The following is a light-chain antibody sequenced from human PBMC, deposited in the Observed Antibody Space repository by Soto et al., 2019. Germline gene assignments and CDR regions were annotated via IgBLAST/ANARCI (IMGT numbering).Light chain of an antibody. CDR3: QQYYSYPWT. J-gene: IGKJ1*01. Sequence: AIRMTQSPSSLSASTGDRVTITCRASQGISSYLAWYQQKPGKAPKLLIYAASTLQSRGPSRFSGSGSGTDFTLTIICLQSEDFATNYCQQYYSYPWTFGQGTKVDIK. CDR1: QGISSY. V-gene: IGKV1-8*01. CDR2: AAS.